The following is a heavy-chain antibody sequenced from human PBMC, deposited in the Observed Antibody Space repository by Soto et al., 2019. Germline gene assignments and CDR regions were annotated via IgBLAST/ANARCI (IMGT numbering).Heavy chain of an antibody. D-gene: IGHD4-17*01. V-gene: IGHV4-30-2*01. CDR3: ASYYGDYGGFDY. CDR2: IYHSGST. J-gene: IGHJ4*02. Sequence: QLQLQESGSGLVKPSQTLSLTCAVSGGSISSGGYSWSWIRQPPGKGLEWIGYIYHSGSTYYNPSLKIRVTISVDRSKNQFSLKLSSVTAADTAVYYCASYYGDYGGFDYWGQGTLVTVSS. CDR1: GGSISSGGYS.